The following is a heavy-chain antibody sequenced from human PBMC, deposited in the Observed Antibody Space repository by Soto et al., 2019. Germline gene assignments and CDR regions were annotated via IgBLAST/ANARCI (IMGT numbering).Heavy chain of an antibody. CDR2: ISAYNGNT. D-gene: IGHD3-16*01. CDR1: GYPFTSYG. V-gene: IGHV1-18*01. CDR3: ARGIWGTAPFDY. Sequence: APVKASCKASGYPFTSYGISWVRQAPGQGLEWMGWISAYNGNTNYAQKLQGRVTMTTDTSTSTAYMELRSLRSDDTAVYYCARGIWGTAPFDYWGQGTLVTVSS. J-gene: IGHJ4*02.